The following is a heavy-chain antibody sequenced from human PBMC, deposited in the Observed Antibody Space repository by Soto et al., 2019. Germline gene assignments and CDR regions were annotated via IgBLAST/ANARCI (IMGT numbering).Heavy chain of an antibody. V-gene: IGHV1-69*06. J-gene: IGHJ3*02. CDR2: IIPIFGTA. CDR1: GGTFSSYA. CDR3: ARDSGYSYGPDAFDI. Sequence: SVKVSCKASGGTFSSYAISWVRQAPGQGLEWMGGIIPIFGTANYAQKFQGRVTITADKSTSTTYMELSSLRSEDTAVYYCARDSGYSYGPDAFDIWGQGTMATVSS. D-gene: IGHD5-18*01.